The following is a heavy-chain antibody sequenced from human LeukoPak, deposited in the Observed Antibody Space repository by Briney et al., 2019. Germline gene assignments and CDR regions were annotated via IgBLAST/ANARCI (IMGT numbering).Heavy chain of an antibody. CDR2: INTNTGNP. D-gene: IGHD4-17*01. V-gene: IGHV7-4-1*02. J-gene: IGHJ6*03. CDR1: GYTFTSYA. CDR3: ARVWVHDYGDYDVAYYYYMDV. Sequence: ASVKVSCKASGYTFTSYAMNWVRQAPGQGLEWMGWINTNTGNPTYAQGFTGRFVFSLDTSVSTAYLQISSLKAEDTAVYYCARVWVHDYGDYDVAYYYYMDVWGKGTTVTVSS.